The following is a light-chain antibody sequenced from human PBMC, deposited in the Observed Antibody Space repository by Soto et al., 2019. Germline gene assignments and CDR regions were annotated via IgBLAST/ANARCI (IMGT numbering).Light chain of an antibody. J-gene: IGKJ1*01. CDR1: QTISSW. V-gene: IGKV1-5*03. CDR2: KAS. Sequence: DIQMTQSPSTLSASVGDRVTITCRASQTISSWLAWYQKKPGKAPKLLIYKASSSESGVPSRFSGSGSGTEFTLTISSLQPDDFATYYCQQYNSYSRTFGQGTRWIS. CDR3: QQYNSYSRT.